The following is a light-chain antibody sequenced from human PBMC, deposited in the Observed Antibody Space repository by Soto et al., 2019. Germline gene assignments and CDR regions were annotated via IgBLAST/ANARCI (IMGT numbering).Light chain of an antibody. CDR3: QQYDSSHTWT. Sequence: LVLTQYPGTLSLSPVERATPSCRASQSVSTTYLAWYQQQPAQDPRLLIFGASSRAPAIADRFSGSGSGTDLTIPISRLQPADFAVYYCQQYDSSHTWTFGQGTKVDI. CDR2: GAS. V-gene: IGKV3-20*01. J-gene: IGKJ1*01. CDR1: QSVSTTY.